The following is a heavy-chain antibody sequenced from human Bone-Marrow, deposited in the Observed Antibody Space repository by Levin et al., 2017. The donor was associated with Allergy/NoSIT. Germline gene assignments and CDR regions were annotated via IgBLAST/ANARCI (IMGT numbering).Heavy chain of an antibody. CDR1: GFTFDSYG. V-gene: IGHV1-18*01. CDR2: ISAYNGDT. D-gene: IGHD3-10*01. Sequence: AASVKVSCKTSGFTFDSYGFSWVRQAPGQGLEWMGWISAYNGDTDHLQKFQGRLSMTTDVSTNTVYMELRSLRSDDTAVYYCARGNYYGSGRGDYWGQGTLVTVSS. CDR3: ARGNYYGSGRGDY. J-gene: IGHJ4*02.